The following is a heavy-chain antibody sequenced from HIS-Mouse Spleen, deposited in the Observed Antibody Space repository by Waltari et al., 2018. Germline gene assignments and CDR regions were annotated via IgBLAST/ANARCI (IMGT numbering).Heavy chain of an antibody. V-gene: IGHV4-31*03. D-gene: IGHD3-3*01. CDR1: GGSISSGGYY. CDR3: ARSPYYDFWSGYSDNWFDP. Sequence: QVQLQESGPGLVKPSQTLSLTCTVSGGSISSGGYYWSWIRQHPGKGLAWIGYIYLSGSTYYNPSLKNRVNISVDTCKNQFALKLSCVTAADTAVYYCARSPYYDFWSGYSDNWFDPWGQGTLVTVSS. J-gene: IGHJ5*02. CDR2: IYLSGST.